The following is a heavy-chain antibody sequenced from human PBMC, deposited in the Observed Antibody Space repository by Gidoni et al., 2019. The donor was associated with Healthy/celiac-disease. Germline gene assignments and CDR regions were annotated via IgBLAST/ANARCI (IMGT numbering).Heavy chain of an antibody. CDR3: ARPHKEGGSGALN. CDR2: ILPILGVA. J-gene: IGHJ4*02. V-gene: IGHV1-69*02. Sequence: QVQLVQSGAEVKKPGSSVKVSCKASGRTFSSYTISWVRQAPGQGLEWMGRILPILGVANYAQKFQGRVTITADKATSTAYMELSSLRSEDTAVYYCARPHKEGGSGALNWGQGTLVTVSS. CDR1: GRTFSSYT. D-gene: IGHD3-10*01.